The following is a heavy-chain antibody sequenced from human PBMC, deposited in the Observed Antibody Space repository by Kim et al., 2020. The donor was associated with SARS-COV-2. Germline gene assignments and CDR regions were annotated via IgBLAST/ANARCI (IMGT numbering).Heavy chain of an antibody. V-gene: IGHV3-23*01. J-gene: IGHJ4*02. CDR2: IPNNGRDT. CDR1: GFIFSSYA. CDR3: AKEGRDVGVPYFDH. D-gene: IGHD1-26*01. Sequence: GGSLRLSCAASGFIFSSYAMSWVRQAPGKGLEWVSGIPNNGRDTYYADSVKGRFTISRDNSGNTVYLQMNNLRVEDTAIYYCAKEGRDVGVPYFDHWGQGILVPVSS.